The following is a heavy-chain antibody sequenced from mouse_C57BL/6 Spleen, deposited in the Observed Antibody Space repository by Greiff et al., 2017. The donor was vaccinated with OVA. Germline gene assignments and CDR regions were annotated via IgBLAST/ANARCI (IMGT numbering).Heavy chain of an antibody. CDR2: INPGSGGT. D-gene: IGHD1-1*01. V-gene: IGHV1-54*01. Sequence: QVQLQQSGAELVRPGTSVKVSCKASGYAFTNYLIEWVKQRPGQGLEWIGVINPGSGGTNYNEKFKGKATLTADKSSSTAYMQLSSLTSEDSAVYFCARGGLLPYYFDYWGQGTTLTVSS. CDR3: ARGGLLPYYFDY. CDR1: GYAFTNYL. J-gene: IGHJ2*01.